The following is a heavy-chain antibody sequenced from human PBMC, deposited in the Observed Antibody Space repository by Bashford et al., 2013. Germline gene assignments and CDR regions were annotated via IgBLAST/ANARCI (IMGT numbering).Heavy chain of an antibody. J-gene: IGHJ5*02. CDR3: ARIERYCSGGSCYSSWFDP. D-gene: IGHD2-15*01. CDR1: GGSMRSYY. Sequence: SSETLSLTCTVSGGSMRSYYWTWIRQPPGKGLEWIGYIYYGGSTNYNPSLVSRITISVDTSKNQFSLKLKSVTAADTAVYYCARIERYCSGGSCYSSWFDPGAREPWSPSPQ. CDR2: IYYGGST. V-gene: IGHV4-59*01.